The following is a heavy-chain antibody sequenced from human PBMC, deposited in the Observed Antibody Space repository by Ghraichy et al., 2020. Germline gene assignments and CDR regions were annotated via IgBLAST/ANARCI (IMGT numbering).Heavy chain of an antibody. D-gene: IGHD7-27*01. J-gene: IGHJ4*02. Sequence: GSLRLSCAASGFTFSIYSLNWVRQAPGKGLEWISYISGASATDYADSVKGRFTISRDNAKNSLYLQMNSLRAEDTAVYYCARDHNWGFDYWGQGILVTVSS. CDR2: ISGASAT. CDR3: ARDHNWGFDY. CDR1: GFTFSIYS. V-gene: IGHV3-48*01.